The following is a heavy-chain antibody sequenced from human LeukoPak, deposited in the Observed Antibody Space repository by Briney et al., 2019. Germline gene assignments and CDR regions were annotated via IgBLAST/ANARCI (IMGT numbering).Heavy chain of an antibody. CDR3: ARDDYGDYQSHDAFDI. Sequence: PSETLSLTCTVSGGSISSYYWSWLRQPAGKGLEWIGRIYTSGSTNYNPSLKSRVTMSVDTSKNQFSLKLSSVTAADTAVYYCARDDYGDYQSHDAFDIWGQGTMVTVSS. CDR2: IYTSGST. J-gene: IGHJ3*02. CDR1: GGSISSYY. D-gene: IGHD4-17*01. V-gene: IGHV4-4*07.